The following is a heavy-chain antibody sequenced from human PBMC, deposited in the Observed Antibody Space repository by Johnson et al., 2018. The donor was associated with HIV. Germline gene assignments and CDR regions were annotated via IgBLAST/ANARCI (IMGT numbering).Heavy chain of an antibody. Sequence: VQLVESGGGLKQPGGSLRLSCAASGFTFTNNAIHWVRQAPGKGLEWVAVISYDGTNTYYADSVKGRFTISRDNSRNTVFLQMIILRPKDTAMYYCASGVTARAPLLIWGQGTMVTVSS. CDR3: ASGVTARAPLLI. CDR2: ISYDGTNT. J-gene: IGHJ3*02. CDR1: GFTFTNNA. D-gene: IGHD6-6*01. V-gene: IGHV3-30*04.